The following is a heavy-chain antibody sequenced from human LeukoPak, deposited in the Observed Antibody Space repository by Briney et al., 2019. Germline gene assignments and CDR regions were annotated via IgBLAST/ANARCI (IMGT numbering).Heavy chain of an antibody. V-gene: IGHV1-2*02. J-gene: IGHJ4*02. CDR1: GYTFTGYY. CDR2: INPNSGGT. Sequence: SSVKVSFNASGYTFTGYYMHWVRQAPGQGLGWMGWINPNSGGTNYAKKFQCRVTMTRVTSIRTAYMELSRLRSDDTAVYYCATDQSLVPDYWGQGTLVTVSS. CDR3: ATDQSLVPDY.